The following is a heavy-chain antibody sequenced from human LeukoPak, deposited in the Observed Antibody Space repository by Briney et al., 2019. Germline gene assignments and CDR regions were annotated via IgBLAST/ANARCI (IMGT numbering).Heavy chain of an antibody. V-gene: IGHV3-21*04. CDR2: ISTTSDYI. CDR3: AKDRHIVVVPAAWDY. D-gene: IGHD2-2*01. CDR1: GFTFSSYS. Sequence: GGSLRLSCAVSGFTFSSYSMTWVRQVPGKALEWVSSISTTSDYIYYADSVKGRFTISRDNAENSLYLQMNSLRAEDTAVYYCAKDRHIVVVPAAWDYWGQGTLVTVSS. J-gene: IGHJ4*02.